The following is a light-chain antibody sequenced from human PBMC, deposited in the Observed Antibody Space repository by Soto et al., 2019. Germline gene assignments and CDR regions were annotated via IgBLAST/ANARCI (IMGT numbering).Light chain of an antibody. CDR1: SGHSSYI. Sequence: QLVLTQSYSASACLGSSVKLTCTLSSGHSSYIIAWHQQQPGKAPRYLMKLEGSGSYNKGSGVPDRFSGSSSGADRYLTISYLQFEDEANYYCETWDSNTLVFGGGTKVTVL. V-gene: IGLV4-60*02. CDR3: ETWDSNTLV. CDR2: LEGSGSY. J-gene: IGLJ2*01.